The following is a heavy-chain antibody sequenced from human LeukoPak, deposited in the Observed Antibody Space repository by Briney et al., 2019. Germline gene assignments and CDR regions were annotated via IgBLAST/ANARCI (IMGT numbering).Heavy chain of an antibody. CDR1: GGSISSSSYY. Sequence: SETLSLTCAVSGGSISSSSYYWGWIRQPPGKGLEWIGGIYYSGSTYYNPSVKSRVTISEDTSKNQFSLKLSSVTAADTAVYYCARSRKDAFDIWGQGTMVTVSS. V-gene: IGHV4-39*07. CDR2: IYYSGST. CDR3: ARSRKDAFDI. J-gene: IGHJ3*02.